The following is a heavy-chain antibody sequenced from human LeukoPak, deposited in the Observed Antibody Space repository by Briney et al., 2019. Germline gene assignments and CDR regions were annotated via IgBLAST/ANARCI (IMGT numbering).Heavy chain of an antibody. Sequence: ASVKVSCKASGYAFTGYYLHWVRQAPGQGLEWMGCVNPNSGDTNYAQKFQGSVTMTRDTSISTVYMELSRLRSDDTAVYYCARASGSYWWFDSWGQGTLVTVSS. CDR2: VNPNSGDT. V-gene: IGHV1-2*02. CDR3: ARASGSYWWFDS. J-gene: IGHJ5*01. D-gene: IGHD1-26*01. CDR1: GYAFTGYY.